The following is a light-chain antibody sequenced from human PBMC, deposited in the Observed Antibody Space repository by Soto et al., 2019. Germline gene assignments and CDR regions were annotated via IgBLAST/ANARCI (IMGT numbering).Light chain of an antibody. J-gene: IGLJ1*01. CDR3: CSFAGSSTFYV. V-gene: IGLV2-23*01. CDR1: SSDIGTYNL. Sequence: QSVLTQPGSVSGSPGESITISCTGTSSDIGTYNLVSWYQQHPGKAPKLLIFEGSRRPSGVSNPFSGSKSGHTASLTISGLQAEDEADYYCCSFAGSSTFYVLGSGTKVTVL. CDR2: EGS.